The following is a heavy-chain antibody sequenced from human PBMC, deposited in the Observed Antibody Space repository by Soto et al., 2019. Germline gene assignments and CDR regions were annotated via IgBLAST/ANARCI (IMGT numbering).Heavy chain of an antibody. J-gene: IGHJ6*02. CDR3: AKVSGYTGSYYYGMDV. D-gene: IGHD3-3*01. CDR1: GGSFSGYY. CDR2: INHSGST. V-gene: IGHV4-34*01. Sequence: SETLSLTCAVYGGSFSGYYWSWIRQPPGKGLEWIGEINHSGSTNYNPSLKSRVTISVDTSKNQFSLKLSSVTAADTAVYYCAKVSGYTGSYYYGMDVWGQGTTVTVSS.